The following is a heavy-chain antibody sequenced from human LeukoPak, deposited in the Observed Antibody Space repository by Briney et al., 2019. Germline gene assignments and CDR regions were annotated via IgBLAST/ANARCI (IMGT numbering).Heavy chain of an antibody. V-gene: IGHV3-30*18. CDR3: AKDSVWFGDLLGGMDV. CDR1: GFTFSKYG. J-gene: IGHJ6*02. D-gene: IGHD3-10*01. CDR2: ISYDGNDK. Sequence: GGSLRLSCVASGFTFSKYGMHWVRQAPGRGLEWVAVISYDGNDKYYADSVKGRFTISRDISKNTLYLQMNTLRTEDTAVYYCAKDSVWFGDLLGGMDVWGQGTTVTVSS.